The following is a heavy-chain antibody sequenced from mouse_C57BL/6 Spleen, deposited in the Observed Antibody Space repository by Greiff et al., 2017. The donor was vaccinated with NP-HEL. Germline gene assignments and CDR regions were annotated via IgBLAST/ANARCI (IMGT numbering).Heavy chain of an antibody. D-gene: IGHD1-1*01. Sequence: QVQLQQPGAELVMPGASVKLSCKASGYTFTSYWMHWVKQRPGQGLEWIGEIDPSDSYTNYNQKFKGKSTLPVDKSSITAYMQLSSLTSEDSAVYYCASGYYGSSYNYWGQGTTLTVSS. CDR2: IDPSDSYT. J-gene: IGHJ2*01. V-gene: IGHV1-69*01. CDR1: GYTFTSYW. CDR3: ASGYYGSSYNY.